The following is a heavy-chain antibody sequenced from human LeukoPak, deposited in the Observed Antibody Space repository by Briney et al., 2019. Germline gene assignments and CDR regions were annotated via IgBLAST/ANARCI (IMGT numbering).Heavy chain of an antibody. CDR2: VNTDGYST. Sequence: GGSLRLSCAVSGFTLGSYWMHWVRQAPGQGLAWVSRVNTDGYSTNYADSVKGRFTISRDNAKNTLYLQMNSLRAKDTAVYYCASSYRGNYRAFDFWGQGTMVTVSS. D-gene: IGHD1-26*01. CDR3: ASSYRGNYRAFDF. J-gene: IGHJ3*01. CDR1: GFTLGSYW. V-gene: IGHV3-74*01.